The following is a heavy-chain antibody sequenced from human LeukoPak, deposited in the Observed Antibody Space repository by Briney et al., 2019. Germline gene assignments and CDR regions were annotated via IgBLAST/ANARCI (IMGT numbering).Heavy chain of an antibody. Sequence: GRSLRLSCAASGVTFSSYAMHWVRQAPGKGLEWVAVISYDGSNKYYADSVKGRFTISRDNSKNTLFLQMNSLRAEDTAIYFCARATWGSYRYPFDYWGQGTLVTVSS. D-gene: IGHD3-16*02. V-gene: IGHV3-30*07. CDR2: ISYDGSNK. J-gene: IGHJ4*02. CDR1: GVTFSSYA. CDR3: ARATWGSYRYPFDY.